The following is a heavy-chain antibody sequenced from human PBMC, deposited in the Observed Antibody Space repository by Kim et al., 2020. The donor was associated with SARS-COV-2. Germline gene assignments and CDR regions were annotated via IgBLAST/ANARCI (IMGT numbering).Heavy chain of an antibody. V-gene: IGHV1-69*13. CDR2: IVPIFGST. Sequence: SVKVSCKASGGTFSNYGISWVRQAPGQGLEWMGGIVPIFGSTNYAQKFQGRVTITADESTNTAYMELSSLRSEDTAVYYCARTGYGSGSLRAYYYYGMDVWGQGTTVTVSS. CDR1: GGTFSNYG. J-gene: IGHJ6*02. D-gene: IGHD3-10*01. CDR3: ARTGYGSGSLRAYYYYGMDV.